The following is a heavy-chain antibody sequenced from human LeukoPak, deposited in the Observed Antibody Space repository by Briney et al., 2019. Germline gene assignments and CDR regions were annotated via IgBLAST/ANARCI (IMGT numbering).Heavy chain of an antibody. CDR3: ARHRSTGTWSDFDY. CDR2: IDPSDSYS. V-gene: IGHV5-10-1*01. CDR1: GYNFTSYW. J-gene: IGHJ4*02. Sequence: GESLQISCEGSGYNFTSYWISWVRQMPGKGLEWMGRIDPSDSYSNYSPSFQGHVSISTDKSISTAYLQWSSLKASDSAIYYCARHRSTGTWSDFDYWGQGTVVTVSS. D-gene: IGHD1-14*01.